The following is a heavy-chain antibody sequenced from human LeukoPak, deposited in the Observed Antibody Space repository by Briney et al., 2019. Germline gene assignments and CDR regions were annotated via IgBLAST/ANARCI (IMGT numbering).Heavy chain of an antibody. Sequence: GRSLRLSCAASGFTFSDYGIHWVRQAPGKGLEWVAIIWSDGSNKYYADSVKGRFTISRDNSKNTLYLQMNSLRAEDTAVYYCARALYIGSFYGMDVWGQGTTVTV. CDR3: ARALYIGSFYGMDV. V-gene: IGHV3-33*01. CDR2: IWSDGSNK. D-gene: IGHD1-26*01. CDR1: GFTFSDYG. J-gene: IGHJ6*02.